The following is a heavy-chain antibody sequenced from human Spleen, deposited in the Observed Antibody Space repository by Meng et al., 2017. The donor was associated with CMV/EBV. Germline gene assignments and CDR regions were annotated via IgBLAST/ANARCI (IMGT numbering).Heavy chain of an antibody. J-gene: IGHJ4*02. CDR3: ARDVAASYYFDY. CDR2: IYYSGST. V-gene: IGHV4-59*01. CDR1: NGSLSSYF. D-gene: IGHD2-21*01. Sequence: GSLRLSCTVSNGSLSSYFWSWIRQPPGKGLEWIGYIYYSGSTNYNPSLKSRVTISVDTSKNQFSLKLSSVTAADTAVYYCARDVAASYYFDYWGQGALVTVSS.